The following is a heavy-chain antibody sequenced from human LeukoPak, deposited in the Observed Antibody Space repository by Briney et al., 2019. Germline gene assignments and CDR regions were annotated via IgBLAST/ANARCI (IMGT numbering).Heavy chain of an antibody. D-gene: IGHD3-22*01. CDR3: AGGGPYYYDSSGSYY. Sequence: PGGSLRLSCAASGFTFSSYAIHWVRQAPGKGLEYVSAISSNGGSTYYANSVKGRFTISRDNSKNTLYLQMGSLRAEDMAVYYCAGGGPYYYDSSGSYYWGQGTLVTVSS. CDR2: ISSNGGST. J-gene: IGHJ4*02. V-gene: IGHV3-64*01. CDR1: GFTFSSYA.